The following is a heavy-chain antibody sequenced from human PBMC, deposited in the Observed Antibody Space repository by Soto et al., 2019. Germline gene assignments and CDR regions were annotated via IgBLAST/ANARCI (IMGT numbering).Heavy chain of an antibody. CDR3: AKVGWQRLVFAYYFDY. J-gene: IGHJ4*02. Sequence: GGSLRLSCAASGFTFSSYAMSWVRQAPGKGLEWVSAISGSGGSTYYADSVKGRFTISRDNSKNTLYLQMNSLKAEDTAVYYCAKVGWQRLVFAYYFDYGGQGTLVTVPS. CDR1: GFTFSSYA. D-gene: IGHD5-12*01. V-gene: IGHV3-23*01. CDR2: ISGSGGST.